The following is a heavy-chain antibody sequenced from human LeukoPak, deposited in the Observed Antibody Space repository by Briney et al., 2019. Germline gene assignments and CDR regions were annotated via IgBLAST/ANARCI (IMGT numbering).Heavy chain of an antibody. V-gene: IGHV4-39*01. CDR2: IYYSGST. J-gene: IGHJ4*02. D-gene: IGHD3-22*01. CDR1: GGSISSSSYY. Sequence: SETLSLTCTVSGGSISSSSYYWGWIRQPPGKGLEWIGSIYYSGSTYYNPSLKSRVTISVDTSKNQFSLKLSSVTAADTAVYYCARLRNYYDSSGYYIPDFDYWGQGTLVTVSS. CDR3: ARLRNYYDSSGYYIPDFDY.